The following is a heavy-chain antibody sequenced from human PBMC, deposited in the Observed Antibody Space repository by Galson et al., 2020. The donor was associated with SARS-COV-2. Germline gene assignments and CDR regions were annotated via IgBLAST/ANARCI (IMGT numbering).Heavy chain of an antibody. CDR2: ISYDGSNK. V-gene: IGHV3-30-3*01. CDR3: ARSAGYFDPNDY. J-gene: IGHJ4*02. Sequence: GESLKISCAASGFTFSSYAMHWVRQAPGKGLEWVAVISYDGSNKYYADSVKGRFTISRDNSKNTLYLQMNSLRAEDTAVYYCARSAGYFDPNDYWGQGTLVTVSS. CDR1: GFTFSSYA. D-gene: IGHD3-9*01.